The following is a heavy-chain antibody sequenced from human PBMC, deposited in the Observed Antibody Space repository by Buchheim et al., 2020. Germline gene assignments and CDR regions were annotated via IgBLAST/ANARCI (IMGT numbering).Heavy chain of an antibody. CDR1: GDSMSSHDW. J-gene: IGHJ6*02. Sequence: QVQLQESGPGLVEPSGTLSLTCDVSGDSMSSHDWWSWARQPPGKGLEWIGEIHHGGSTNYSPSLKGRVTISVDKSQNHFSLKLSSVTAADTAVYYCARNGYYNMDVWGQGTT. D-gene: IGHD2-8*01. CDR3: ARNGYYNMDV. CDR2: IHHGGST. V-gene: IGHV4-4*02.